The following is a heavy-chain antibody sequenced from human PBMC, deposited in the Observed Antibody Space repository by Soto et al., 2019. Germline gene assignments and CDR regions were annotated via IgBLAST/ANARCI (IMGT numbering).Heavy chain of an antibody. CDR3: ARDSPPVDY. J-gene: IGHJ4*02. CDR1: GYTFPSYG. V-gene: IGHV1-18*01. CDR2: ISAYNGNT. Sequence: ASVKVSCKASGYTFPSYGTSWVRQAPGQGLEWMGWISAYNGNTKYAQKLQGRVTMTTDTSTSTAYMELRSLRSDDKAVYYCARDSPPVDYWGQGTLLTVSS.